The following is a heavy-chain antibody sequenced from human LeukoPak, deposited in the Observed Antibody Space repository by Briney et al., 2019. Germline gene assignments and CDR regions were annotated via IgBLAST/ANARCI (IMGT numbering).Heavy chain of an antibody. V-gene: IGHV1-18*01. CDR2: ISGYNGNT. J-gene: IGHJ4*02. CDR3: ARDPGYCSGGSCLEFDY. Sequence: ASVKVSCKASGYTFTSYGVTWVRQAPGQGLEWMGWISGYNGNTNYAQKLQGRVTMTTDTSTRIAYMELRSLRPDDTAVYYCARDPGYCSGGSCLEFDYWGQGTLVTVSS. CDR1: GYTFTSYG. D-gene: IGHD2-15*01.